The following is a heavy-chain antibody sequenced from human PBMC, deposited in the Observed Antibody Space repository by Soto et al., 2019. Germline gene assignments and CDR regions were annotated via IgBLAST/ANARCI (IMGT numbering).Heavy chain of an antibody. V-gene: IGHV4-30-4*01. J-gene: IGHJ4*02. CDR3: ASAGYSSSWYVPFDY. Sequence: PSETLSLTCTVSGGSISSGDYYWSWIRQPPGKGLEWIGYIYYSGSTYYNPSLKSRVTISVDTSKNQFSLKLSSVTAADTAVYYCASAGYSSSWYVPFDYWGQGTLVTVS. D-gene: IGHD6-13*01. CDR1: GGSISSGDYY. CDR2: IYYSGST.